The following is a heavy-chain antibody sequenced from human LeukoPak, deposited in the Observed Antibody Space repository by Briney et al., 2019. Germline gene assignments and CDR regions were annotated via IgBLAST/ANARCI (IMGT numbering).Heavy chain of an antibody. CDR2: ISSNGDST. D-gene: IGHD3-16*01. Sequence: PGGSLRLSCAASGFTFSTYAMHWVRQAPGKGLEYVSAISSNGDSTYYANSVKGRFTISRDNSMNTLYLQMNSLRAEDTAVYYCAKVRWGSDNALDSWGQGTLVTGSS. J-gene: IGHJ4*02. CDR1: GFTFSTYA. CDR3: AKVRWGSDNALDS. V-gene: IGHV3-64*01.